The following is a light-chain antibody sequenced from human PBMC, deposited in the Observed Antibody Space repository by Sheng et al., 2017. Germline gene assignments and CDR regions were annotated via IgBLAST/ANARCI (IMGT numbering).Light chain of an antibody. V-gene: IGKV1-12*01. CDR1: QDISSW. Sequence: DIQMTQSPSPVSASVGDRVTITCRASQDISSWLAWYLQKPGKAPKLLIHTASSLQSGVPSRFSGSGSGTDFTLTISSLQAEDFGTYYCQQADSVPLTFGGGTRVEIK. CDR2: TAS. J-gene: IGKJ4*01. CDR3: QQADSVPLT.